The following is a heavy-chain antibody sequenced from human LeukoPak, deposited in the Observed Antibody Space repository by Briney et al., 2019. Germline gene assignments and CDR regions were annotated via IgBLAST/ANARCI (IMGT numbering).Heavy chain of an antibody. CDR2: ISSSSSYI. J-gene: IGHJ3*02. V-gene: IGHV3-21*01. Sequence: PGGSLRLSCAASGFTFSSYSMNWVRQAPGKGLEWVSSISSSSSYIYYADSVKGRVTISRDNAKNSLYLQINSLRADDTAVYYCARSSPHCSSTSCYNDAFDIWGQGTMVTVSS. CDR1: GFTFSSYS. CDR3: ARSSPHCSSTSCYNDAFDI. D-gene: IGHD2-2*02.